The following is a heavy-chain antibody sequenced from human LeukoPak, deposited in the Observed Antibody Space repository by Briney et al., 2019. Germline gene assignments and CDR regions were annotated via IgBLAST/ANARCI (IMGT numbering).Heavy chain of an antibody. CDR1: GFTFSSYA. D-gene: IGHD6-13*01. V-gene: IGHV3-23*01. J-gene: IGHJ4*02. CDR2: ISGSGGTT. CDR3: AKSSLGDQYTSSWYYFDY. Sequence: PGGSLRLSCAASGFTFSSYAMSWVRQAPGKGLEWVSAISGSGGTTYHADSVKGRFTISRDNSKNTLYLQMNSLRGEDTAVYYCAKSSLGDQYTSSWYYFDYWGQGTLVTVSS.